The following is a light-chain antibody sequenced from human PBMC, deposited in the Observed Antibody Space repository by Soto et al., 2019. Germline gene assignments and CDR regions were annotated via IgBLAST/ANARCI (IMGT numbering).Light chain of an antibody. J-gene: IGKJ1*01. CDR1: QSVNGNY. Sequence: ENVLTQSPGTLSLSPGERATLSCRASQSVNGNYLAWYQQKPGQAPRLLIYGASSRATGIPDRFSGSGSGTDFTLTISRLEPEDFAVFYCQQYGSSRTFGQGTKV. CDR3: QQYGSSRT. V-gene: IGKV3-20*01. CDR2: GAS.